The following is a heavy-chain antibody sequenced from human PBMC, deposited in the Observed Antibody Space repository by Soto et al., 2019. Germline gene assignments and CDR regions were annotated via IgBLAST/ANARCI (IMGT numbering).Heavy chain of an antibody. D-gene: IGHD1-20*01. J-gene: IGHJ4*02. CDR3: AKNAPVSIFDY. CDR2: ISYDGSNK. V-gene: IGHV3-30*18. CDR1: GFTFSSYG. Sequence: QVQLVESGGGVVQPGRSLRLSCAASGFTFSSYGMHWVRQAPGKGLEWVAVISYDGSNKYYADSVKGRFTISRVNSKNTLYLQMNSLRAEDTAVYYCAKNAPVSIFDYWGQGTLVTVSS.